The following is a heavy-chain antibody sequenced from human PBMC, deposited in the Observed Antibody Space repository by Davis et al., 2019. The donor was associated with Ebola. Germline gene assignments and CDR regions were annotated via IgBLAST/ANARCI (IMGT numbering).Heavy chain of an antibody. CDR2: IIPIFGTA. Sequence: SVKVSCKASGGTFSSYAISWVRQAPGQGLEWMGGIIPIFGTANYAQKFQGRVTITADESTSTAYMELSSLRSEDTAVYYCARDTSSIAARPRWFDPWGQGTLVTVSS. V-gene: IGHV1-69*13. CDR1: GGTFSSYA. D-gene: IGHD6-6*01. CDR3: ARDTSSIAARPRWFDP. J-gene: IGHJ5*02.